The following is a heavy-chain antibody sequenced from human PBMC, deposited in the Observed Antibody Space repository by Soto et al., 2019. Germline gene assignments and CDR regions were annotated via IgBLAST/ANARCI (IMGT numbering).Heavy chain of an antibody. CDR1: GYNFNTFD. J-gene: IGHJ4*02. V-gene: IGHV1-8*02. Sequence: ASVKVSCKASGYNFNTFDIYWVRQATGHGLEWMGWMNPNSGNTGYAQELRGRVTMTRNTPNTTAYMELTSLTSDGTGVYYCAGGNFRYWGQGTLVTVSS. CDR2: MNPNSGNT. CDR3: AGGNFRY.